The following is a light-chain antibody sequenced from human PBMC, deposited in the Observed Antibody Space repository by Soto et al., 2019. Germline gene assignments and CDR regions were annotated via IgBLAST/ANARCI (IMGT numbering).Light chain of an antibody. CDR2: EVS. CDR1: SSDVGSYNL. CDR3: CSYAGSSAVG. J-gene: IGLJ2*01. V-gene: IGLV2-23*02. Sequence: QSVLTQPASVSGSPGQSITISCTGTSSDVGSYNLVSWYQQHPGKAPKLMVYEVSKRPAGVSSRFSGSRSGNTASLTISGLQAEDGAEYYCCSYAGSSAVGFGGGTKLTVL.